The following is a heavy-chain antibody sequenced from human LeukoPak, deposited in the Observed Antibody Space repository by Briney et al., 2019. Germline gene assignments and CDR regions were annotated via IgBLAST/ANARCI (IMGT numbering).Heavy chain of an antibody. V-gene: IGHV3-48*01. Sequence: GGSLRLSCAASGFTFGSYSMNWVRQAPGKGLEWISYISSSSSTIYYAGSVKGRFTISRDNAKNSLYLQMNSLRAEDTAVYYCARGTYCSSTSCLDYWGQGTLVTVSS. CDR2: ISSSSSTI. D-gene: IGHD2-2*01. J-gene: IGHJ4*02. CDR1: GFTFGSYS. CDR3: ARGTYCSSTSCLDY.